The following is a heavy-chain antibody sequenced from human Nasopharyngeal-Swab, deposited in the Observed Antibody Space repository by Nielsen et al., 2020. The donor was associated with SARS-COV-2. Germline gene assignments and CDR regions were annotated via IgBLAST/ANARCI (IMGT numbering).Heavy chain of an antibody. CDR2: INPSGGST. Sequence: ASVKVSCKASGYTFTSYYMHWVRQAPGQGLEWMGIINPSGGSTSYAQKFQGRVTMTRDTSTSTVYMELSSLRSEDTAVYYCARAFSSWYVMQASDYFDHWGQGTLVTVSS. CDR1: GYTFTSYY. V-gene: IGHV1-46*01. D-gene: IGHD6-13*01. CDR3: ARAFSSWYVMQASDYFDH. J-gene: IGHJ4*02.